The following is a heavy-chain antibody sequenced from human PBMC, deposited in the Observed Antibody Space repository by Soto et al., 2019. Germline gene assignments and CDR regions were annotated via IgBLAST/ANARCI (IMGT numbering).Heavy chain of an antibody. Sequence: GWSLRLSCAASGFTFRSYAMTWVRQAPGKGLDWVSAITGSGGSTYYADSVKGRFTISRDNSKNTLYLQMNSLRAEDTAVYYCANSLGYNYYYGMDVWGQGTAVTVS. J-gene: IGHJ6*02. CDR3: ANSLGYNYYYGMDV. V-gene: IGHV3-23*01. CDR1: GFTFRSYA. CDR2: ITGSGGST. D-gene: IGHD3-16*01.